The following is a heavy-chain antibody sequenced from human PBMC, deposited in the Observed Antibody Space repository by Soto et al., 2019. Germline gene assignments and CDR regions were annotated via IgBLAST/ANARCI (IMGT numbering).Heavy chain of an antibody. Sequence: QVQLVQSGAEVKKPGSSVKVSCKASGGTFSSYAISWVRQAPGQGLEWMGGIIPIFGTANYAQKFQGRVKITADECTSTAYMELSSLRSEDTAVYYCARAYSSGWPVTPWYWYFDLWGRGTLVTVSS. D-gene: IGHD6-19*01. V-gene: IGHV1-69*01. CDR3: ARAYSSGWPVTPWYWYFDL. CDR2: IIPIFGTA. CDR1: GGTFSSYA. J-gene: IGHJ2*01.